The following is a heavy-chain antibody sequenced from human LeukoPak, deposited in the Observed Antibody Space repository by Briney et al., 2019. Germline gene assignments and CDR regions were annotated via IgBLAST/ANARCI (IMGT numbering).Heavy chain of an antibody. D-gene: IGHD3-22*01. V-gene: IGHV1-69*04. CDR3: DMIAGSNNDAFDI. CDR1: GGTFGSYA. CDR2: IIPILGIA. J-gene: IGHJ3*02. Sequence: ATVKVSCKASGGTFGSYAISWVRQAPGQGLEWMGRIIPILGIANYAQKFQGRVTITADKSTSTAYMELSSLRSEDTAVYYCDMIAGSNNDAFDIWGQGTMVTVSS.